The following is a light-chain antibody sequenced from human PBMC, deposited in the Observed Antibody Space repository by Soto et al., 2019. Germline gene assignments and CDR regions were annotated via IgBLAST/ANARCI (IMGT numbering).Light chain of an antibody. CDR2: AAS. Sequence: DIQMTQSPPSLSASVGDRVTITCRASQGISNYLAWYQQKPGELPKLVIYAASILQTGVPSRFSGSGSGTDFSLTISSLQPEDVATYFGQKYNSPPRTFGQGTKV. CDR3: QKYNSPPRT. V-gene: IGKV1-27*01. J-gene: IGKJ1*01. CDR1: QGISNY.